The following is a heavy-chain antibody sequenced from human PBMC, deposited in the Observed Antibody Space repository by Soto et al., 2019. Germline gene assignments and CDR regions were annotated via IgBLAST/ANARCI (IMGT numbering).Heavy chain of an antibody. CDR3: AKDLWFGESLKYYFDY. CDR2: ISNGGSNK. CDR1: GFTFSNYG. D-gene: IGHD3-10*01. J-gene: IGHJ4*02. V-gene: IGHV3-30*18. Sequence: QVQLLESGGGVVQPGRSLRLSCVASGFTFSNYGMHWVRQAPGKGLEWVAVISNGGSNKYYADSVKGRFTISRDNSKNTLYLQMNSLRAEDTDVYYCAKDLWFGESLKYYFDYWGQGILVTVSS.